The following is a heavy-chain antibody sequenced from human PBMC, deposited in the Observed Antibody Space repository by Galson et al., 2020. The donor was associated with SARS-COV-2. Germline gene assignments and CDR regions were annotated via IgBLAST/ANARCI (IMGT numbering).Heavy chain of an antibody. CDR2: ISSSGLYI. Sequence: GGSLRLSCTASGFTFSSYSLNWVRQAPGKGLEWVSSISSSGLYIHYADSVEGRFTIARDNAKNSLFLQMNSLRGEDTAVYYCARNLDSTGVNDYYGMDVWGQGTTVTVSS. CDR1: GFTFSSYS. J-gene: IGHJ6*02. CDR3: ARNLDSTGVNDYYGMDV. D-gene: IGHD1-1*01. V-gene: IGHV3-21*01.